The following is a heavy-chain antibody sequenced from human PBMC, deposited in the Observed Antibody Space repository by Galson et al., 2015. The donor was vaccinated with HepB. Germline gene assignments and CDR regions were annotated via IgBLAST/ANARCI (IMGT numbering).Heavy chain of an antibody. CDR1: GFTFSSYA. J-gene: IGHJ4*02. Sequence: SLRLSCAASGFTFSSYAMNWVRQAPGKGLEWVSAIGASGGNTYYADSVKGRFTISRDNSKNTLYLQMNSLRAEDTAVYYCAKDLRSGGRSGNDYWGQGTLVTVSS. D-gene: IGHD3-10*01. CDR3: AKDLRSGGRSGNDY. V-gene: IGHV3-23*01. CDR2: IGASGGNT.